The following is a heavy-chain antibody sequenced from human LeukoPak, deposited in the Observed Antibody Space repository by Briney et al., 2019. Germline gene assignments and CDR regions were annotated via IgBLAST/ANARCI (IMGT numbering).Heavy chain of an antibody. Sequence: GGSLRLSCAASGFAFSTYSMNWVRQAPGKGLEWVSSISSSSIYIYYADSVKGRFTISRDNAKNSLYLQMNSLRAEDTAVYYCAKKYSTGLDPWGQGTLVTVSS. CDR1: GFAFSTYS. V-gene: IGHV3-21*01. J-gene: IGHJ5*02. CDR2: ISSSSIYI. CDR3: AKKYSTGLDP. D-gene: IGHD1-26*01.